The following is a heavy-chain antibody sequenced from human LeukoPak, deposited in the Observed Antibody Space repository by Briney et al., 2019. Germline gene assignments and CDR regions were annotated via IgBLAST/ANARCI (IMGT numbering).Heavy chain of an antibody. CDR3: ARSFGSGSDYYDY. CDR2: ISYDGSNE. D-gene: IGHD3-10*01. J-gene: IGHJ4*02. V-gene: IGHV3-30*03. Sequence: PGGSLRLSCAASGFTFSTYGMHWVRQAPGKGLEWVAVISYDGSNEYYADSVKGRFTISRDNSKNTLYLQMSSLRAEDTAVYYCARSFGSGSDYYDYWGQGTLVTASS. CDR1: GFTFSTYG.